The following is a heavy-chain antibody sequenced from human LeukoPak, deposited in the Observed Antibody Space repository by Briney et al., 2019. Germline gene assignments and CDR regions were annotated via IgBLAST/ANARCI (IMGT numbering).Heavy chain of an antibody. D-gene: IGHD3-3*01. Sequence: GGSLRLSCAASGFTFSTYPMHWVRQAPGKGLEWVSLFSSDGTIRYADSVKGRFTISRDNSKNTLYLQMNSLRAEDTAVYYCARDVFGSVDYWGQGTLVTVS. J-gene: IGHJ4*02. CDR2: FSSDGTIR. V-gene: IGHV3-30*04. CDR3: ARDVFGSVDY. CDR1: GFTFSTYP.